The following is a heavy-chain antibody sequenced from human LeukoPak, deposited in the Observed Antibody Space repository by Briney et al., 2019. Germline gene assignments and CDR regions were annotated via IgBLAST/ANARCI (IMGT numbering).Heavy chain of an antibody. CDR1: GFIFSSYC. D-gene: IGHD3-16*01. V-gene: IGHV3-7*04. J-gene: IGHJ4*02. CDR2: IRQDGSAK. Sequence: GGSLRLSCAASGFIFSSYCMTWVRQAPGKGLEWVANIRQDGSAKNYVDSVKGRFTISRDNAKSSLDLEMNSLRAEDTAVYYCARAMSTFGGVRNYFDSWGQGTLVTVSS. CDR3: ARAMSTFGGVRNYFDS.